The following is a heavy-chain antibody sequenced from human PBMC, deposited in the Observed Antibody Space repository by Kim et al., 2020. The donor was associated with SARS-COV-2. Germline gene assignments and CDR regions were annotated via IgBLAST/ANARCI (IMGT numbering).Heavy chain of an antibody. J-gene: IGHJ4*02. D-gene: IGHD6-13*01. CDR3: AREGPAAAGYFDY. Sequence: YADSVKGRFTISRDNSKNTLYLQMNSLRAEDTAVYYCAREGPAAAGYFDYWGQGTLVTVSS. V-gene: IGHV3-30*01.